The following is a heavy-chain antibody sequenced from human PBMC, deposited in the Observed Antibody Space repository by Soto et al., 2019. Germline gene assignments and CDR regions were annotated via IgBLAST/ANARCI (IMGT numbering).Heavy chain of an antibody. V-gene: IGHV3-23*01. CDR1: GFSFSSSA. D-gene: IGHD1-1*01. Sequence: VQLWDSGGGLVQPGGSLRLSCAASGFSFSSSAMSWVRQAPGKRLEWVSTFRESGGTTHYADPVKGRFTISRDTSNNILFLTMNRPRAEDTGIYYRTKDSHWANNPPPHDYWGPGTLVTVSS. CDR3: TKDSHWANNPPPHDY. J-gene: IGHJ4*02. CDR2: FRESGGTT.